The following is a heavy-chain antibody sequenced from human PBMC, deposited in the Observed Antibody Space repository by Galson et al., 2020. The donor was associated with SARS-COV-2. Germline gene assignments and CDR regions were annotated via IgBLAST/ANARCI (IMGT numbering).Heavy chain of an antibody. D-gene: IGHD1-20*01. Sequence: GGSLRLSCAAYGLTFSSYDMHWVRQATGKGLEWVSAIGTAGDTYYPGSVKGRFTISRDNSKNTLYLQMNSLRAEDTAVYYCAKGYGYYYYYYMDVWGKGTTVTISS. CDR3: AKGYGYYYYYYMDV. CDR2: IGTAGDT. J-gene: IGHJ6*03. CDR1: GLTFSSYD. V-gene: IGHV3-13*01.